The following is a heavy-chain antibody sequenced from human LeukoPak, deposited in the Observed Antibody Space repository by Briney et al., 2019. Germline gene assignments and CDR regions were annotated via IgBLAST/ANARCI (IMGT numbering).Heavy chain of an antibody. J-gene: IGHJ1*01. D-gene: IGHD4-17*01. V-gene: IGHV3-74*01. CDR1: GFSFSTYW. CDR3: ARGQYGDYGYFQH. Sequence: GGSLRLSCAASGFSFSTYWMHWVRQAPGKGLVWVSRIDSDGISTYYADSVKGRFTISRDNAKNTPYLQMSSLRAEDTAVYYCARGQYGDYGYFQHWGQGTQVTVSS. CDR2: IDSDGIST.